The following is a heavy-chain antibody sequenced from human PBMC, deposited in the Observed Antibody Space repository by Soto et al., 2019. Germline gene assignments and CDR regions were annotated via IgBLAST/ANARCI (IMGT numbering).Heavy chain of an antibody. CDR3: ARGGVYSNYGWFDP. V-gene: IGHV3-33*01. CDR2: IWYDGSNK. J-gene: IGHJ5*02. Sequence: GGSLRLSCAASGFTFSSYGMHWVRQAPGKGLEWLAVIWYDGSNKYYADSVKGRFTISRDNSKNTLYLQMNSLRAEDTAVYYCARGGVYSNYGWFDPWGQGTLVTVSS. D-gene: IGHD4-4*01. CDR1: GFTFSSYG.